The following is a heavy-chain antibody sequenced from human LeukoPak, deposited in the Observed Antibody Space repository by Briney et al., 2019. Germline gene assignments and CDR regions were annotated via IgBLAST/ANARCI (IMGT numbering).Heavy chain of an antibody. CDR1: GFIVKSNY. V-gene: IGHV3-66*01. CDR2: IYYGGST. J-gene: IGHJ4*02. CDR3: ATDSAHYGGNSGLDY. Sequence: AGGSLRLSCAASGFIVKSNYMSWVRQVPGKGLEWVSVIYYGGSTYHSDSVKGRFTISRDNSRNTVYLQMNSLRAEDTAVYYCATDSAHYGGNSGLDYWGQGILVTVSS. D-gene: IGHD4-23*01.